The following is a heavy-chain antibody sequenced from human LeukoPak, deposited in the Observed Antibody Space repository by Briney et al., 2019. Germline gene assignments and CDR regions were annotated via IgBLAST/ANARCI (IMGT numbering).Heavy chain of an antibody. D-gene: IGHD3-10*01. CDR3: ARKFLGSRGYYFDY. CDR2: MNPNSGNT. Sequence: ASVKVSCKASGYTFTSYGISWVRQAPGQGLEWMGWMNPNSGNTGYAQKFQGRITMTRNSSISTAYMGLSSLRSEDTAVYYCARKFLGSRGYYFDYWGQGTLVTVSS. J-gene: IGHJ4*02. CDR1: GYTFTSYG. V-gene: IGHV1-8*02.